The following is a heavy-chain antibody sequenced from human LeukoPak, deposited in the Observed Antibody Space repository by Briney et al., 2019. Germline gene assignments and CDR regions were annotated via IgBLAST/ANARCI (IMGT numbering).Heavy chain of an antibody. CDR3: ARGRWMGATDDY. CDR1: GGTFSSYA. V-gene: IGHV1-69*05. Sequence: ASVRVSCKASGGTFSSYAISWVRQAPGQGLEWMGGIIPIFGTANYARKFQGRVTITTDESTSTAYMELSSLRSEDTAVYYCARGRWMGATDDYWGQGTLVTVSS. CDR2: IIPIFGTA. J-gene: IGHJ4*02. D-gene: IGHD1-26*01.